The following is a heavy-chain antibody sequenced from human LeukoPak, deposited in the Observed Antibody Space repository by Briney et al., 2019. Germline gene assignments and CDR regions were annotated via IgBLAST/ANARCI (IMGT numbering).Heavy chain of an antibody. CDR1: GFTFSSFD. CDR2: ISDDGNNK. J-gene: IGHJ4*02. Sequence: GRSLRLSCAASGFTFSSFDMHWVRQAPGKGLQWVAAISDDGNNKYYADSVKGRSTISRDISKSTLYLQMNSLRAEDTAVYYCARDRHSSGYDSDYWGQGTLVTVSS. V-gene: IGHV3-30-3*01. CDR3: ARDRHSSGYDSDY. D-gene: IGHD3-22*01.